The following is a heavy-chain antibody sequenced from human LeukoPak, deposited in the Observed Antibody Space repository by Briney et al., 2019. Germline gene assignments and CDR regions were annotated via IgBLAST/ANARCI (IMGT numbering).Heavy chain of an antibody. CDR2: ITSSSTYI. D-gene: IGHD3-10*01. CDR3: ARVGHYGSGSYSHAEPFDY. J-gene: IGHJ4*02. CDR1: GFTFSNYN. Sequence: PGGSLRLSCAASGFTFSNYNMNWVRQAPGKGLEWVSSITSSSTYIYYADSVKGRFTISRDNAENSLYLQMNSLRSEDTAVYYCARVGHYGSGSYSHAEPFDYWGQGTLVTVSS. V-gene: IGHV3-21*04.